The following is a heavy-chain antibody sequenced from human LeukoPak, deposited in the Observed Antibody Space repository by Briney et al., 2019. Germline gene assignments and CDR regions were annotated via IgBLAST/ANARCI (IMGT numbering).Heavy chain of an antibody. CDR2: IYQSGST. D-gene: IGHD6-13*01. Sequence: AETLSLTCAVSCYSISSGYYWGWIRQPPGKGLEWIGSIYQSGSTYSNPSLKSRVTLAVDTSKNQFSLKLGSVTAADTAVYYCARVIAAGFDYWGQGTLVTVSS. CDR3: ARVIAAGFDY. V-gene: IGHV4-38-2*01. CDR1: CYSISSGYY. J-gene: IGHJ4*02.